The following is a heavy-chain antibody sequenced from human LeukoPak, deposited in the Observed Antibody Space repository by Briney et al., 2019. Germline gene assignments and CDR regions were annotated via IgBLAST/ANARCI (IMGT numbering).Heavy chain of an antibody. CDR1: GFSFNSYA. CDR3: AKKSVPNTPPTFDY. Sequence: GGSLRLSCAASGFSFNSYAMSWVRQAPGKGLEWVSGIDGSGSTTFYADSVKGRFTISRDNYMNTVYLQMNSLRAEDTAVYYCAKKSVPNTPPTFDYWGQGALVTVSS. V-gene: IGHV3-23*05. D-gene: IGHD2-2*02. J-gene: IGHJ4*02. CDR2: IDGSGSTT.